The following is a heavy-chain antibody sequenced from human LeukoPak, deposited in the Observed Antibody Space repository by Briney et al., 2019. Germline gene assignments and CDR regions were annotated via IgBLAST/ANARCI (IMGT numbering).Heavy chain of an antibody. CDR1: RFTFSNYN. D-gene: IGHD6-19*01. CDR3: AREPTYTNSWYTSCDY. J-gene: IGHJ4*02. Sequence: GGSLRLSCAASRFTFSNYNMHWVRQAPGKGPEWISYITGSSSTIYYADSVKGRFTISRDNAKSSLYLQMSSLRAEDTAVCYCAREPTYTNSWYTSCDYWGQGTLVTVSS. CDR2: ITGSSSTI. V-gene: IGHV3-48*01.